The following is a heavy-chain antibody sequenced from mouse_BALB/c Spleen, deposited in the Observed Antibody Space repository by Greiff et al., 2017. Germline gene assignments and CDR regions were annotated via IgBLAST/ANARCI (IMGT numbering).Heavy chain of an antibody. Sequence: EVKLVESGGGLVKPGGSLKLSCAASGFAFSSYDMSWVRQTPEKRLEWVAYISSGGGSTYYPDTVKGRFTISRDNAKNTLYLQMSSLKSEDTAMYYCARRWLPHWYFDVWGAGTTVTVSS. D-gene: IGHD2-3*01. J-gene: IGHJ1*01. CDR1: GFAFSSYD. CDR2: ISSGGGST. V-gene: IGHV5-12-1*01. CDR3: ARRWLPHWYFDV.